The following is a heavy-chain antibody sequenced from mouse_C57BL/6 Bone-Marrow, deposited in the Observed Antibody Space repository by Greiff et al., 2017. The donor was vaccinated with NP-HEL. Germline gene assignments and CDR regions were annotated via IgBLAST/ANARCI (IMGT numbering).Heavy chain of an antibody. Sequence: VQLQQSGAELVRPGASVKLSCTASGFNIKDDYMHWVKQRPEQGLEWIGWIDPENGDTEYASKFQGKATITADTSSNTAYLQLSSLTSEDTAVYDCTTGGNSPWCAYWGQGTLVTVSA. CDR3: TTGGNSPWCAY. CDR1: GFNIKDDY. CDR2: IDPENGDT. D-gene: IGHD2-1*01. V-gene: IGHV14-4*01. J-gene: IGHJ3*01.